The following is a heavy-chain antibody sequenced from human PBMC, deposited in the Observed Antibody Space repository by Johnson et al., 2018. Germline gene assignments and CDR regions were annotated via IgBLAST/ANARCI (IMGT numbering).Heavy chain of an antibody. J-gene: IGHJ3*02. D-gene: IGHD3-10*01. CDR2: IYDSGST. V-gene: IGHV4-59*01. Sequence: QVQLQESGPGLVKPAETLSLTCTVSSGSIRSYYWSWIRQPPGKGLEWIGYIYDSGSTNYNPSLKSRVDISLHTSKNKFSLKLSSVTAADTAVYYCARDRNRITSHAFDSWGQGTMVTVSS. CDR3: ARDRNRITSHAFDS. CDR1: SGSIRSYY.